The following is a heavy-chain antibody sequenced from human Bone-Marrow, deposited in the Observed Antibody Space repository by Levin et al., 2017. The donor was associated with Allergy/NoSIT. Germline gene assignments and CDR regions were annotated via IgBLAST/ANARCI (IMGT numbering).Heavy chain of an antibody. J-gene: IGHJ6*02. Sequence: PSETLSLTCTVSGGSISSSSYYWAWIRQPPGKGLEWIASIYYSGNTYYNPSLKSRLTISVDTSKNQFSLKVRSVTAADTAVYYCARVDVEKFFYDSSGKPYGMGVWGQGTTVTVSS. D-gene: IGHD3-22*01. CDR2: IYYSGNT. CDR3: ARVDVEKFFYDSSGKPYGMGV. CDR1: GGSISSSSYY. V-gene: IGHV4-39*07.